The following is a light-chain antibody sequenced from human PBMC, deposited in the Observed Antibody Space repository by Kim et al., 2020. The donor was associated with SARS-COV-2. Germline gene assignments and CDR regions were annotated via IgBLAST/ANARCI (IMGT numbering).Light chain of an antibody. V-gene: IGKV3-20*01. Sequence: SPGEKATLSCRASQSVSNNGLAWYQQKPGQAPRLLIYDASRRATGIADRFSGSGSGTDFTLTISRLEPEDFAVYHCQQHGSAPWTFGQGTKVDIK. CDR1: QSVSNNG. CDR3: QQHGSAPWT. J-gene: IGKJ1*01. CDR2: DAS.